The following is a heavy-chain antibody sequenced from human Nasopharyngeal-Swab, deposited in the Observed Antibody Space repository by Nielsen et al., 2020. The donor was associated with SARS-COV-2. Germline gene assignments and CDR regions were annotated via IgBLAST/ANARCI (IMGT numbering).Heavy chain of an antibody. V-gene: IGHV3-48*03. J-gene: IGHJ6*02. Sequence: GESLKISCAASGFTFSSYEMNWVRQAPGKGLERVSYISSSGSTIYYADSVKDRFTISRDNAKNSLYLQMNSLRAEDTAVYYCASRYCSSTSCRDYYYGMDVWGQGTTVTVSS. CDR3: ASRYCSSTSCRDYYYGMDV. CDR1: GFTFSSYE. D-gene: IGHD2-2*01. CDR2: ISSSGSTI.